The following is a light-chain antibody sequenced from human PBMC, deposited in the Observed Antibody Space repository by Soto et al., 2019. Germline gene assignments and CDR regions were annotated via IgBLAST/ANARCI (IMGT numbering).Light chain of an antibody. J-gene: IGKJ4*01. CDR2: DAS. CDR3: QQRSNWPLT. Sequence: EIVLTQSPATLSLSPGERATLSCRASQSVSSYLAWYQQKPGQALRLLIYDASNRATGIPARFSGSGSGTDSTPTISSLEPEDCAVYYCQQRSNWPLTFGGGTKVEIK. V-gene: IGKV3-11*01. CDR1: QSVSSY.